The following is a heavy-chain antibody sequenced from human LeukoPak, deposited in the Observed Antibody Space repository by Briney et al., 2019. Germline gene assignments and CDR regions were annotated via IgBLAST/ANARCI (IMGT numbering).Heavy chain of an antibody. Sequence: PGGSLRLSCAASGFTFSSYAMSWVCQAPGKGLEWVSAISGSGGSTYYADSVKGRFTISRDNSKNTLYLQMNSLRAEDTAVYYCAKDLLGVWFGELLYLDYWGQGTLVTVSS. V-gene: IGHV3-23*01. CDR1: GFTFSSYA. CDR3: AKDLLGVWFGELLYLDY. CDR2: ISGSGGST. J-gene: IGHJ4*02. D-gene: IGHD3-10*01.